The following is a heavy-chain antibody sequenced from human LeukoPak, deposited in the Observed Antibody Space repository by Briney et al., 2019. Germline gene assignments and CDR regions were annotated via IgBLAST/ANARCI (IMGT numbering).Heavy chain of an antibody. D-gene: IGHD1-14*01. J-gene: IGHJ4*02. CDR1: GFIVSGNH. CDR2: VYSVGAT. V-gene: IGHV3-66*01. CDR3: ATERPGSRTLDS. Sequence: GGSLRLSCAASGFIVSGNHMNWVRLAPGKGLEWVSIVYSVGATYYEDSVKGRFTISRDDSKDIVYLQMNNLRSEDTAVYFCATERPGSRTLDSWGQGTLVTVSS.